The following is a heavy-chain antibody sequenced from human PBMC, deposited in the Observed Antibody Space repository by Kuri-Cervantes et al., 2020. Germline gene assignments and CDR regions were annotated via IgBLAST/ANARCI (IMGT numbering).Heavy chain of an antibody. J-gene: IGHJ6*01. V-gene: IGHV4-31*03. CDR1: GGSISSGGYY. D-gene: IGHD1-26*01. CDR3: ARVRWELLMGHYYYGMDV. Sequence: SETLSLTCTVSGGSISSGGYYWSWIRQHPGKGLEWIGYIYYSGSTYYNPSLKSRVTISVDTSKNQFSLKLSSVTAADTAVYYCARVRWELLMGHYYYGMDVWGQGSTVTFSS. CDR2: IYYSGST.